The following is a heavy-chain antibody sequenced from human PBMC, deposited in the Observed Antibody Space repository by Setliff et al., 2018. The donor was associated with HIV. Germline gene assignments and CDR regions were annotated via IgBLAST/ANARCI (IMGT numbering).Heavy chain of an antibody. CDR3: ASSPRKTGTTSA. D-gene: IGHD1-7*01. CDR2: IYYSGNT. Sequence: SETLSLTCTVSGGSISSSFYYWGWIRQPPGKGLGWIGSIYYSGNTYYNPSLKSRVTMSVDTSKNHFSLKLSSVTAADTAVYYCASSPRKTGTTSAWGQGTLVTVSS. CDR1: GGSISSSFYY. V-gene: IGHV4-39*02. J-gene: IGHJ5*02.